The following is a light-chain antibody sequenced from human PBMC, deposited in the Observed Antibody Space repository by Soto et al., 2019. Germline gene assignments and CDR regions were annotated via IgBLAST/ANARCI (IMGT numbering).Light chain of an antibody. Sequence: QAVVTQPPSASGTPGQRVTISCSGGASNIGRNTVNWYQDLPGTAPKLLISSDNKRPSGVPDRFSGAKSGTSASLAISGLQSEDEADYYCAVWDDSLNGPVFGGGTKLTVL. CDR2: SDN. CDR1: ASNIGRNT. V-gene: IGLV1-44*01. CDR3: AVWDDSLNGPV. J-gene: IGLJ3*02.